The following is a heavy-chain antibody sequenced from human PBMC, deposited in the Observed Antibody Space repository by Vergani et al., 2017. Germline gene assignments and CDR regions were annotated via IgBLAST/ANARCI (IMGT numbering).Heavy chain of an antibody. CDR1: GGSISSSSYY. CDR2: IYYSGST. CDR3: ARGGGSYSVSDDAFDI. J-gene: IGHJ3*02. D-gene: IGHD1-26*01. Sequence: QLQLQESGPGLVKPSETLSLTCTVSGGSISSSSYYWGWIRQPPGKGLEWIGYIYYSGSTNYNPSLKSRVTISVDTSKNQFSLKLSSVTAADTAVYYCARGGGSYSVSDDAFDIWGQGTMVTVSS. V-gene: IGHV4-61*05.